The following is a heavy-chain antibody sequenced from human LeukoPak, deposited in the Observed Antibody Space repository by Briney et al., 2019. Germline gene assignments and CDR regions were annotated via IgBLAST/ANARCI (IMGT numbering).Heavy chain of an antibody. V-gene: IGHV4-39*07. CDR2: IFYSGST. Sequence: SETLSLTCTVSGGSISTSSYYWGWVRQPPGKGLEWIGNIFYSGSTYYNPSLKSRVTISVDTSKNQFSLKLSSVTAADTAVYYCARDLYSSGWAIDYWGQGTLVTVSS. CDR1: GGSISTSSYY. CDR3: ARDLYSSGWAIDY. J-gene: IGHJ4*02. D-gene: IGHD6-19*01.